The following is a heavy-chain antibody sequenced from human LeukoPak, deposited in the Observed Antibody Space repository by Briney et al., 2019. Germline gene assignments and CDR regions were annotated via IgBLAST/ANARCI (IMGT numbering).Heavy chain of an antibody. V-gene: IGHV4-38-2*02. CDR2: IYHSGST. CDR1: GYSISSGYY. CDR3: ARGGILTLFDY. Sequence: SETLSLTCTVSGYSISSGYYWGWIRQPPGKGLEWIGSIYHSGSTYYNPSLKSRVTISVDKSKNQFSLKLSSVTAADTAVYYCARGGILTLFDYWGQGTLVTVSS. D-gene: IGHD3-9*01. J-gene: IGHJ4*02.